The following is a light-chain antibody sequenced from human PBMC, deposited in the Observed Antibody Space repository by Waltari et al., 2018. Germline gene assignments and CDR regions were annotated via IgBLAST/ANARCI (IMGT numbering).Light chain of an antibody. Sequence: DIVMTQSPDSLAVSLGERATINCESSQRSLSASNNKNYIAWYQQKLGQPPKLLIHWASTRQSGVPDRFSASGSGTDFTLTISSLHAEDVAVYYCQQYSTVPVTFGGGTKVEIK. CDR1: QRSLSASNNKNY. CDR2: WAS. V-gene: IGKV4-1*01. J-gene: IGKJ4*01. CDR3: QQYSTVPVT.